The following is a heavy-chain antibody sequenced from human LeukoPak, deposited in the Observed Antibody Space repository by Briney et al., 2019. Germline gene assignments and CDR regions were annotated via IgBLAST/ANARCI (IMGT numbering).Heavy chain of an antibody. CDR1: GGSISSYY. CDR3: ARYNWNYEPHDAFDI. CDR2: IYTSGST. J-gene: IGHJ3*02. V-gene: IGHV4-4*07. Sequence: PSETLSLTCTVSGGSISSYYWSWIRQPAGKGLEWIGRIYTSGSTNYNPSLKSRVTMSVDTSKNQFSLKLSSVTVADTAVYYCARYNWNYEPHDAFDIWGQGTMVTVSS. D-gene: IGHD1-7*01.